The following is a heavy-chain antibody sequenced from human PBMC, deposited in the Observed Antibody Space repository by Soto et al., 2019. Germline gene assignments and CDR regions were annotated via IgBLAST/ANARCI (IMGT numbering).Heavy chain of an antibody. V-gene: IGHV4-34*01. D-gene: IGHD3-22*01. Sequence: PSETLSLTCAVYGGSFSGYYWSCIRQPPGKGLEWIGEINPSGSTNYNPSLKSRVTISVDTSKNQFSLKLSSVTAADTAVYYCARGHRYYHDSSGYPLGYFQHWGQGTLVTVS. CDR3: ARGHRYYHDSSGYPLGYFQH. J-gene: IGHJ1*01. CDR2: INPSGST. CDR1: GGSFSGYY.